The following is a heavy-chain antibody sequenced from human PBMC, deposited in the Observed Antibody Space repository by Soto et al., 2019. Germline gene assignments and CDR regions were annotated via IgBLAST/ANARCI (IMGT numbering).Heavy chain of an antibody. CDR3: ARKVSSWYYCDY. D-gene: IGHD6-13*01. CDR2: IIPIFGTA. V-gene: IGHV1-69*13. CDR1: GCTFSSYA. Sequence: SVKVSCKASGCTFSSYAISWVRQAPGQGLEWMGGIIPIFGTANYAQKFQGRVTITADESTSTAYMELSSLRSEDTAVYYCARKVSSWYYCDYWGQGTLVTVSS. J-gene: IGHJ4*02.